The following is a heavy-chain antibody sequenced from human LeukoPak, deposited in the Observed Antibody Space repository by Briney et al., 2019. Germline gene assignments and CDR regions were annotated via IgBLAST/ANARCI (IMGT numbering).Heavy chain of an antibody. CDR1: GFTFSSDA. V-gene: IGHV3-64*01. J-gene: IGHJ4*02. Sequence: GGSLRLSCAASGFTFSSDAMHGVRQAPGKGLEYVSAISSNGGSTYYANSVKGRFTISRDNSKNTLYLQMGSLRAEDMAVYYCARDPGTGPRKVGYYFDYWGQGTLVTVSS. D-gene: IGHD1-1*01. CDR3: ARDPGTGPRKVGYYFDY. CDR2: ISSNGGST.